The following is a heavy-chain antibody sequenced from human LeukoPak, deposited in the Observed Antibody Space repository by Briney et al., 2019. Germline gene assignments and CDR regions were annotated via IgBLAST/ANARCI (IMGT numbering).Heavy chain of an antibody. V-gene: IGHV4-61*05. CDR2: IYYSGST. CDR1: GGSINSTSNY. J-gene: IGHJ4*02. CDR3: ASAPYSSSWWSY. Sequence: SETLSLTCTVSGGSINSTSNYWGWIRQPPGKGLEWIGYIYYSGSTNYNPSLKSRVTISVDTSKNQFSLKLSSVTAADTAVYYCASAPYSSSWWSYWGQGTLVTVSS. D-gene: IGHD6-13*01.